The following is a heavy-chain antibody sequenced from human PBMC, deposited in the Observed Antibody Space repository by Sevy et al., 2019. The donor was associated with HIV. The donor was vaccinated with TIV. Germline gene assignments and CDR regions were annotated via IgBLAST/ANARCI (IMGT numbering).Heavy chain of an antibody. Sequence: ASVKVSCKASGYTFTGYYMHWVRQAPGQGLEWMGWINPNSGGTNYAQKFQGRVTMTRDTSISTAYMELSRLRSDDTAVYYCARVGGSGWYTTGGLDPWGQGTLVTVSS. CDR3: ARVGGSGWYTTGGLDP. D-gene: IGHD6-19*01. CDR2: INPNSGGT. V-gene: IGHV1-2*02. CDR1: GYTFTGYY. J-gene: IGHJ5*02.